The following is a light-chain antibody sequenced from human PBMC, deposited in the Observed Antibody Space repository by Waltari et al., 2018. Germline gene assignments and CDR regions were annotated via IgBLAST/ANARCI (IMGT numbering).Light chain of an antibody. CDR2: GNS. Sequence: QSVLTQPPSVSGAPGQRVTISCTGSSSNIGAGYDVHWYQQLPGTAPKLPIYGNSNRPSGVPDRCSGSKSGTSASLAITGLQAEDEADYYCQSYDSSLSGSGVFGGGTKLTVL. CDR1: SSNIGAGYD. V-gene: IGLV1-40*01. J-gene: IGLJ3*02. CDR3: QSYDSSLSGSGV.